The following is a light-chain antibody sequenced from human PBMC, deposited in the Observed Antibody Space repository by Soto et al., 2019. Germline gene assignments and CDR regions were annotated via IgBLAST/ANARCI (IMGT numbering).Light chain of an antibody. Sequence: EVVLTQSPGTLSLSPGERATLSCRASQSVSNKYLAWYQQKPGQAPRLLMFGSSDRATGIPDRFSGSGSGTDFTLTIRRLEPEDVAGYYCQQYGSSPPYTFGQGTKLEIK. J-gene: IGKJ2*01. CDR3: QQYGSSPPYT. V-gene: IGKV3-20*01. CDR2: GSS. CDR1: QSVSNKY.